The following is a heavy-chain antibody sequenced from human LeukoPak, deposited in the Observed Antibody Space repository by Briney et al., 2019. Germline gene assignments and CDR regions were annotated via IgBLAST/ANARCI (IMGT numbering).Heavy chain of an antibody. CDR1: GGSIGSSSYY. CDR3: ARTIVVVPAAILWFDP. D-gene: IGHD2-2*02. Sequence: SETLSLTCTVSGGSIGSSSYYWGWIRQPPGKGLEWIGSIYYSGSTYYNPSLKSRVTISVDTSKNQFSLKLSSVTAADTAVYYCARTIVVVPAAILWFDPWGQGTLVTVSS. CDR2: IYYSGST. J-gene: IGHJ5*02. V-gene: IGHV4-39*07.